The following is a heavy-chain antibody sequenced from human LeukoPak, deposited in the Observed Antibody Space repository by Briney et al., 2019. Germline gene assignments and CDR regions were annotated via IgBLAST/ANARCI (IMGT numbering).Heavy chain of an antibody. J-gene: IGHJ4*02. CDR1: GFIYSSYA. Sequence: PGGSLRLSCAASGFIYSSYAMSWVRQAPGKGLEWVSTISGSSSNTYYADSVKGRFTISRDNSRSTLYLQMNSLRAADTAVYYCARLGASGRTLDYWGQGTLVTVSS. D-gene: IGHD3-16*01. CDR2: ISGSSSNT. V-gene: IGHV3-23*01. CDR3: ARLGASGRTLDY.